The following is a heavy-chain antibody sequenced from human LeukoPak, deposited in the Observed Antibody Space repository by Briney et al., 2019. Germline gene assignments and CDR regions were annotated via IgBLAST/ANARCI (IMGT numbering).Heavy chain of an antibody. J-gene: IGHJ4*02. CDR3: AKDIDSGGYDPKPHFDY. Sequence: PSETLSLTCTVSGAFITSHYWGWIRQPPEKGLEWIGSNYYSGSTYYNPSLKSRVTISVDTSKNQFSLKLSSVTAADTAVYYCAKDIDSGGYDPKPHFDYWGQGTLVTVSS. V-gene: IGHV4-39*02. CDR1: GAFITSHY. CDR2: NYYSGST. D-gene: IGHD5-12*01.